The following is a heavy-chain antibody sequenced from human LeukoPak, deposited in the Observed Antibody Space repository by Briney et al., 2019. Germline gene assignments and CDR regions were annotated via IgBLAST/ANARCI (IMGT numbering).Heavy chain of an antibody. J-gene: IGHJ4*02. CDR2: ISYDGSNK. Sequence: GRSLRLSCAASGFTFSSYAMHWVRQAPGKGLEWVAVISYDGSNKYYADSVKGRFTISRDNSKNTLYLQMNSLRAEDTAVYYCARDNEWLRLIFDYWGQGTLVTVSS. CDR1: GFTFSSYA. CDR3: ARDNEWLRLIFDY. D-gene: IGHD5-12*01. V-gene: IGHV3-30*04.